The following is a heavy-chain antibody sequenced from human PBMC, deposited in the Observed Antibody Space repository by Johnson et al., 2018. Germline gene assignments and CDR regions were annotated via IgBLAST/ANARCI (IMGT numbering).Heavy chain of an antibody. CDR1: GFTFSNAW. J-gene: IGHJ1*01. Sequence: VQLVESGGGLVKPGGSLRLSCAASGFTFSNAWLSWVRQSPGKGLEWVGRIKSKTEGGTGDYAAHGKGRITFSRDDSENTLYLQLNSLKTEDTAGYYCTSDRGTDYGDFGDFQHWGQGTLVTVSS. V-gene: IGHV3-15*01. CDR2: IKSKTEGGTG. CDR3: TSDRGTDYGDFGDFQH. D-gene: IGHD4-17*01.